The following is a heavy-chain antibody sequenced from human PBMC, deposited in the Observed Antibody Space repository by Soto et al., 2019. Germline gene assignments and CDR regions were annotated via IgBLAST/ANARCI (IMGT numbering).Heavy chain of an antibody. Sequence: PSETLSLTCAVSGGSITSYYWSWIRQPPGKGLEWIGYIYYSGSTNYNPSLKSRVTISVDTSKNQFSLKLSSVTAADTAVYYCARVPNSSSWYHPLNWFDPWGQGTLVTVSS. CDR2: IYYSGST. V-gene: IGHV4-59*01. CDR1: GGSITSYY. J-gene: IGHJ5*02. D-gene: IGHD6-13*01. CDR3: ARVPNSSSWYHPLNWFDP.